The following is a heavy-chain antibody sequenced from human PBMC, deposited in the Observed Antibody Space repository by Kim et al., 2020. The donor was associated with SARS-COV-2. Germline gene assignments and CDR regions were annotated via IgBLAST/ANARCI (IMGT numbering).Heavy chain of an antibody. V-gene: IGHV1-69*13. CDR2: IIPIFGTA. CDR3: ARESFVGGIAARTIYYYYGMDV. CDR1: GGTFSSYA. D-gene: IGHD6-6*01. Sequence: SVKVSCKASGGTFSSYAISWVRQAPGQGLEWMGGIIPIFGTANYAQKFQGRVTITADESTSTAYMELSSLRSEDTAVYYCARESFVGGIAARTIYYYYGMDVWGQGTTVTVSS. J-gene: IGHJ6*02.